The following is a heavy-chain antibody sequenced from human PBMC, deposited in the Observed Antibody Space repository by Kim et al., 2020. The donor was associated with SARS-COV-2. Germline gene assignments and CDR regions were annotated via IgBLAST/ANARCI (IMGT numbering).Heavy chain of an antibody. J-gene: IGHJ6*01. V-gene: IGHV4-31*03. Sequence: SETLSLTCSVSGTSISSGEYYWSWLRQLPGEGLQWIGYTSHTGSAFYTPSLKSRAYLSADTSTNQVSLELTSVTAADTAVYFCARVTSKVEKDVGVGHY. CDR2: TSHTGSA. CDR1: GTSISSGEYY. D-gene: IGHD3-3*01. CDR3: ARVTSKVEKDVGVGHY.